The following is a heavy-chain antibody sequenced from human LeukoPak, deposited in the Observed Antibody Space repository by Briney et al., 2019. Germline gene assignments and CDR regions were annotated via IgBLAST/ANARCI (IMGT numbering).Heavy chain of an antibody. Sequence: GGSLRLSCAASGFTFRSYAMHWVRQAPGKGLEWVAVISYDGNNKYYADSVKGRFTISRDNSKNTLFLQMNSLTAEDTAMYSCARPRLEYCSGGSCFDAFDIWGQGTMVTVSS. V-gene: IGHV3-30*04. CDR1: GFTFRSYA. J-gene: IGHJ3*02. CDR2: ISYDGNNK. CDR3: ARPRLEYCSGGSCFDAFDI. D-gene: IGHD2-15*01.